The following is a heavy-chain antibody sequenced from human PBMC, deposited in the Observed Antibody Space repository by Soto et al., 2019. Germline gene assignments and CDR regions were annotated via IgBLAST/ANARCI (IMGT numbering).Heavy chain of an antibody. CDR2: IVPIFGKP. CDR3: ARGKDGSDYYIDS. J-gene: IGHJ4*02. Sequence: SVKVSCKASGGTFSDYTITWVRQAPGQGLEWMGGIVPIFGKPTYAQKFQGRVTITADESTTTAYMELSSLRSEDTAVYYCARGKDGSDYYIDSLGQRTLVTVSS. V-gene: IGHV1-69*13. CDR1: GGTFSDYT. D-gene: IGHD3-22*01.